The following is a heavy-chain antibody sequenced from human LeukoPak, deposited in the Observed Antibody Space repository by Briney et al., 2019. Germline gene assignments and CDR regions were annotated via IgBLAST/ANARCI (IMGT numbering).Heavy chain of an antibody. J-gene: IGHJ3*02. Sequence: SQTLSLTCAISGDSVSSNSAAWNWIRQSPSRGLEWLGRTYYRSKWYNDYAVSVESLITINPDTSKNQFSLQLNSVTPEDSAVYYCAMGSWYYYDSSGYGSWAFDIWGQGTMVTVSS. D-gene: IGHD3-22*01. CDR3: AMGSWYYYDSSGYGSWAFDI. CDR2: TYYRSKWYN. V-gene: IGHV6-1*01. CDR1: GDSVSSNSAA.